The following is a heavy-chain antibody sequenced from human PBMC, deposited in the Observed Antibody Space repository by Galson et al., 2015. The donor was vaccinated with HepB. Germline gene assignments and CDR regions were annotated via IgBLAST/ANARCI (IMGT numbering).Heavy chain of an antibody. D-gene: IGHD3-10*01. Sequence: QSGAEVKKPGESLRISCKGSGYSFTSYWISWVRQMPGKGLEWMGRIDPSDSYTNYSPSFQGHVTISADKSISTAYLQWSSLKASDTAMYYCAGTYLGGFGEFYYGMDVWGQGTTVTVSS. J-gene: IGHJ6*02. CDR3: AGTYLGGFGEFYYGMDV. V-gene: IGHV5-10-1*01. CDR2: IDPSDSYT. CDR1: GYSFTSYW.